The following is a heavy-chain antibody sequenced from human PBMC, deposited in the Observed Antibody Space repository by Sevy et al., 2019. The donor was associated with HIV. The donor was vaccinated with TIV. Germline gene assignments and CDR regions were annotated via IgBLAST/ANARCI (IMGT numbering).Heavy chain of an antibody. CDR2: ISRSGGST. Sequence: GGSLRLSCAASGFTFSIYAMSWVRQAPGKGLEWVSSISRSGGSTHYADSVKGWLTISRDNSKSTLFLQMNSLRAEDTAVYDCAKVDVVVPVADYGLDVWGQGTTVTVSS. V-gene: IGHV3-23*01. CDR3: AKVDVVVPVADYGLDV. J-gene: IGHJ6*02. D-gene: IGHD2-2*01. CDR1: GFTFSIYA.